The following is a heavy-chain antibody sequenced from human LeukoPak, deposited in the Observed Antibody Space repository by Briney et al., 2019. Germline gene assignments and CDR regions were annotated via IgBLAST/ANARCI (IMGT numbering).Heavy chain of an antibody. Sequence: GGSLRLSCAASGFSVSNTYMSWVRQAPGKGLEWVSVIYSGGSTFYADSVKGRFTISRDNSKNTLYLQMNSLRAEDTAVYYCASDSYSPEYFQHWGQGTLVTVSS. CDR1: GFSVSNTY. J-gene: IGHJ1*01. CDR2: IYSGGST. CDR3: ASDSYSPEYFQH. D-gene: IGHD2-15*01. V-gene: IGHV3-66*01.